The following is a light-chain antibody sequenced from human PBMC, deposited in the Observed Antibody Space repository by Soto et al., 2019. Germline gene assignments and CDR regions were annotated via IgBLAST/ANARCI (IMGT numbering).Light chain of an antibody. Sequence: DIVMTQSPLSLPVTPGEPASIACRSSQSLLLSNANNYLDWYLQKPGQSPQLLIYLSSIRASGVPDRFSGSGSGTDFTLKISRVEAEDVGVYYCMQTLQTPYTFGQGTKLEI. CDR3: MQTLQTPYT. V-gene: IGKV2-28*01. J-gene: IGKJ2*01. CDR2: LSS. CDR1: QSLLLSNANNY.